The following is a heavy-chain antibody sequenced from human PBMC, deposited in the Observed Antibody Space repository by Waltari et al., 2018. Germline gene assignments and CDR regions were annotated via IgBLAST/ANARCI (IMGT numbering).Heavy chain of an antibody. CDR2: INTNTGNP. J-gene: IGHJ6*02. CDR3: ARAVRSPGATHHSTDYYYYGMDV. Sequence: QVQLVQSGSELKKPGASVKVSCKASGYTFTSYAMNWVRQAPGQGLEWMGWINTNTGNPTYAQGFTGRFVFSLDTSVSTAYLQISSLKAEDTAVYYCARAVRSPGATHHSTDYYYYGMDVWGQGTTVTVSS. D-gene: IGHD1-26*01. CDR1: GYTFTSYA. V-gene: IGHV7-4-1*02.